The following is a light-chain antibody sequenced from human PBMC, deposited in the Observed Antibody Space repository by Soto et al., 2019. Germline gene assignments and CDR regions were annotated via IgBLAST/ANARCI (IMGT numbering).Light chain of an antibody. CDR3: QQYDISPWT. J-gene: IGKJ1*01. CDR1: QSVSSSY. Sequence: EIVLTQSPGTLSLSPGERAALYCRASQSVSSSYLAWYQQKPGQAPRLLIYDASNRATGIPARFSGSGSGTDFTLTISRLEPEDFAVYYCQQYDISPWTFGQGTKVDIK. CDR2: DAS. V-gene: IGKV3-20*01.